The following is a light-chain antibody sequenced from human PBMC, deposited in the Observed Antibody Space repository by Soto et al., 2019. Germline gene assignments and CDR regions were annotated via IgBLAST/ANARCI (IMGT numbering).Light chain of an antibody. CDR1: SSDVGNYNL. V-gene: IGLV2-14*02. CDR3: SSYTSSSTGV. Sequence: QSALTQPASVSGSPGQSITISCTGTSSDVGNYNLVSWYQQHPGKAPKLMIYEVSNRPSGVSNRFSCSKSGNTASLTISGLQAEDEADYYCSSYTSSSTGVFGGGTQLTVL. J-gene: IGLJ7*01. CDR2: EVS.